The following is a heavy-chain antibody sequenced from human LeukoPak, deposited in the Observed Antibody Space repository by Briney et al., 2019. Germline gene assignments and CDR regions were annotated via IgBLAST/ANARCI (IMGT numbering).Heavy chain of an antibody. V-gene: IGHV1-8*01. CDR1: GYTFTSYD. CDR3: AVRWELLHAFDI. J-gene: IGHJ3*02. D-gene: IGHD1-26*01. CDR2: MSPNGGDT. Sequence: ASVKVSCKASGYTFTSYDFNWVRQATGQRPEWMGWMSPNGGDTGYAQRFQDRVTMTRNTSISTAYMELSSLRSEDTAVYYCAVRWELLHAFDIWGQGTMVTVSS.